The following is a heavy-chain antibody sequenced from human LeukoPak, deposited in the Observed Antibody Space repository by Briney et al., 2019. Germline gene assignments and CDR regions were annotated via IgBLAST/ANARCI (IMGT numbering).Heavy chain of an antibody. CDR2: INEAGSGS. V-gene: IGHV3-7*03. CDR3: ARAKID. D-gene: IGHD3-22*01. Sequence: GGSLRLSCAAPGVSLSSSWMTWVRQAPGKGVEWVGNINEAGSGSNYVDSVKGRFTISRDNAKNSLWLQMNSLRVEDTGVYFCARAKIDWGQGTLDTVSS. CDR1: GVSLSSSW. J-gene: IGHJ4*02.